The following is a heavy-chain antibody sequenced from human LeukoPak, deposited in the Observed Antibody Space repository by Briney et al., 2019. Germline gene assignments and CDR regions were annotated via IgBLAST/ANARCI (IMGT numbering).Heavy chain of an antibody. CDR3: ARVSSSWYHYFDY. Sequence: PGGSLRLSCAASGFTVSSNYMSWLRQAPGKGLEWVSVIYSGGSTYYADSVKGRFTISRDNSKNTLYLQMNSLRAEDAAVYYCARVSSSWYHYFDYWGQGTLVTVSS. J-gene: IGHJ4*02. CDR1: GFTVSSNY. D-gene: IGHD6-13*01. V-gene: IGHV3-66*01. CDR2: IYSGGST.